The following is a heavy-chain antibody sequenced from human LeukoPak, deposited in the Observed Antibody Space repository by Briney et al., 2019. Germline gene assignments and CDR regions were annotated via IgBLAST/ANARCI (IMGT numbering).Heavy chain of an antibody. CDR1: GDSFSSHY. Sequence: PSETLSLTCAVSGDSFSSHYWTWIRQPPGRGLERIGYISYIGTTNYNPSLKSRVTISIDTSKSQFSLKLSSVTTADTAVYYCARDLVTVTKGFDIWGLGTMVSVSS. V-gene: IGHV4-59*11. CDR3: ARDLVTVTKGFDI. CDR2: ISYIGTT. J-gene: IGHJ3*02. D-gene: IGHD4-17*01.